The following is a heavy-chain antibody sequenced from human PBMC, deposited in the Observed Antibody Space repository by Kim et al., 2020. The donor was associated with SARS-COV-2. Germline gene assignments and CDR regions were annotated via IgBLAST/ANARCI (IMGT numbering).Heavy chain of an antibody. J-gene: IGHJ4*02. CDR3: ATGPNWYSLDY. CDR1: GFTFSSYA. D-gene: IGHD1-7*01. V-gene: IGHV3-23*01. Sequence: GGSLRLSCAASGFTFSSYAMSWVRQAPGKGLEWVSAISGSGGSTYYADSVKGRFTISRDNSKNTLYLQMNSLRAEDTAFYYCATGPNWYSLDYWGQGTLVTVSS. CDR2: ISGSGGST.